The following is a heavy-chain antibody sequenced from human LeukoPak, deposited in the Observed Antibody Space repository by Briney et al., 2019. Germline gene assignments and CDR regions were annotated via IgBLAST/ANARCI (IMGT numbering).Heavy chain of an antibody. D-gene: IGHD1-26*01. V-gene: IGHV3-66*01. Sequence: GGSLRLSCAASGFSVGSNDINWVRRAPGKGLEWVSVIYSGGRTYYADSVKGIFTISRDSSENTLHLQINSLRAEDTAVYYCARGAGTSGGYWSSPPSHFDCWGQGTLVTVSS. CDR3: ARGAGTSGGYWSSPPSHFDC. J-gene: IGHJ4*02. CDR2: IYSGGRT. CDR1: GFSVGSND.